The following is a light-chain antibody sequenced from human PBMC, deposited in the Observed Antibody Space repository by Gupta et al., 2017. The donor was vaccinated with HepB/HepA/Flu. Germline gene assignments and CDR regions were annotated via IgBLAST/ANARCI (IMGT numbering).Light chain of an antibody. CDR2: AAS. CDR3: QQYNDWHQT. Sequence: ENVMTQSPATLSVSPGERATLSCRASQSVTSNLAWYQQKPGQAPRLLIYAASTRAAGTPDRFRGSGSGTDFTLTISSLQSEDFAVYYCQQYNDWHQTFGGGTKVEIK. J-gene: IGKJ4*01. CDR1: QSVTSN. V-gene: IGKV3-15*01.